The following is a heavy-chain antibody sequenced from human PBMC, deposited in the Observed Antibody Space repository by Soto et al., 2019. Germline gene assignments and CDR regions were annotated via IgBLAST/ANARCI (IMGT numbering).Heavy chain of an antibody. CDR3: ARGDGYIFDY. J-gene: IGHJ4*02. V-gene: IGHV1-8*01. CDR1: GYTFISYD. Sequence: QVQLVQSGAEVKKPGASVKVSCKASGYTFISYDINWVRQATGQGLEWMGWMNPNTGDTGYAQKFQGRVTMTRHTSITPANLELSSLRSDDTAVYFCARGDGYIFDYWGQGTLVTVSS. D-gene: IGHD5-12*01. CDR2: MNPNTGDT.